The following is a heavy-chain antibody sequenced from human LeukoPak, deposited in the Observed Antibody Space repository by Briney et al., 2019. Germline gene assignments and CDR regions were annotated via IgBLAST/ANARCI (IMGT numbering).Heavy chain of an antibody. CDR1: GFTFSSYW. Sequence: GGSLRLSCAASGFTFSSYWMSWVRQAPGKGLEWVANIKQDGSEKYYVDSVKGRFTISRDNAKNSLYLQMNSLRAEDTAVYYCARDWEDIVVVPAAIDYYYYYMDVWGKGTTVTVSS. CDR3: ARDWEDIVVVPAAIDYYYYYMDV. D-gene: IGHD2-2*01. V-gene: IGHV3-7*01. CDR2: IKQDGSEK. J-gene: IGHJ6*03.